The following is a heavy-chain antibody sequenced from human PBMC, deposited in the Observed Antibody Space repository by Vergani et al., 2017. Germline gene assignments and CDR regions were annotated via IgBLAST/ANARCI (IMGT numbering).Heavy chain of an antibody. V-gene: IGHV5-51*01. CDR1: GSCFTSYW. Sequence: EVQLVRSGAEVKKPGESLKISCTGSGSCFTSYWIGWVRQMPGKGLEWMGIIYPGDSDTRYSPSFQGQVTISADKSISTAYQQWSSLQASDTAMYYWARQVGSSSWYIDYWGQGTLVTVSS. D-gene: IGHD6-13*01. J-gene: IGHJ4*02. CDR3: ARQVGSSSWYIDY. CDR2: IYPGDSDT.